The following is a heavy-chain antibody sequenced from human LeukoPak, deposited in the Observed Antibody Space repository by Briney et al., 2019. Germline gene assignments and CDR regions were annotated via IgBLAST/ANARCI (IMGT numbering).Heavy chain of an antibody. D-gene: IGHD6-19*01. V-gene: IGHV1-18*01. J-gene: IGHJ4*02. CDR3: ARGSGGWYRALDY. Sequence: ASVKVSCKAYGYTFTSYTITWVRQAPGQGIEWMGWISAHNGNTNYAQNLQGRVTMTTDSSTNTGYMELRGLTSDDTAVYYCARGSGGWYRALDYWGQGTLVTVSS. CDR2: ISAHNGNT. CDR1: GYTFTSYT.